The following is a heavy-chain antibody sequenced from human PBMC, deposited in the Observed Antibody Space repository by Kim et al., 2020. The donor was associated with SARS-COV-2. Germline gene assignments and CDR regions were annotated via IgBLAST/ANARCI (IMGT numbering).Heavy chain of an antibody. V-gene: IGHV4-59*13. CDR1: GGSISSYY. CDR2: IYYSGST. D-gene: IGHD3-10*01. CDR3: ARGPFITMVQGHDAFDI. Sequence: SETLSLTCTVSGGSISSYYWSWIRQPPGKGLEWIGYIYYSGSTNYNPSLKSRVTISVDTSKNQFSLKLSSVTAADTAVYYCARGPFITMVQGHDAFDIWGQGTMVTVSS. J-gene: IGHJ3*02.